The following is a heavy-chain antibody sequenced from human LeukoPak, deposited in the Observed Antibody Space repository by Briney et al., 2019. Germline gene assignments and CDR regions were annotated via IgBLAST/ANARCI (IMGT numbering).Heavy chain of an antibody. CDR1: SGSISTSSYC. CDR3: ARHPSSAWHADY. J-gene: IGHJ4*01. V-gene: IGHV4-39*01. D-gene: IGHD6-25*01. Sequence: SSETLSLTCTVSSGSISTSSYCWGWIRQPPGKGLEWIGSISYSGTTYYNPSLKSRVTISVDTSNNQFSLRLTSVTAADTAMYFCARHPSSAWHADYWGHGTLVTVSS. CDR2: ISYSGTT.